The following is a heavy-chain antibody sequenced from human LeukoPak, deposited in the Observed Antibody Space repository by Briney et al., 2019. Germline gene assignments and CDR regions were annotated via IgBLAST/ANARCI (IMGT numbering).Heavy chain of an antibody. J-gene: IGHJ4*02. D-gene: IGHD2-15*01. V-gene: IGHV3-33*08. Sequence: GGSLRLSCAASGFTFSGYWMHWVRQAPGKGLEWVAVIWYDGSNKYYADSVKGRFTISRDNSKNTLYLQMNSLRAEDTAVYYCASNSFVGRRVSRVDYWGQGTLVTVSS. CDR1: GFTFSGYW. CDR2: IWYDGSNK. CDR3: ASNSFVGRRVSRVDY.